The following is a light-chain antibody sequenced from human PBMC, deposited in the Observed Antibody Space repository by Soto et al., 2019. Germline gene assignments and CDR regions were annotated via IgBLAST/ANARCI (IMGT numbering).Light chain of an antibody. CDR3: QQYDNLPPYT. J-gene: IGKJ2*01. CDR1: QDISNY. Sequence: DIQMTQSPSSLSASVGDRVTITCQASQDISNYLNWYQQKPGKAPKLLIYDASNLETGVPSGFSGRGSGTDFTFTISSLQPEDIATYYCQQYDNLPPYTFGQGTKLEIK. CDR2: DAS. V-gene: IGKV1-33*01.